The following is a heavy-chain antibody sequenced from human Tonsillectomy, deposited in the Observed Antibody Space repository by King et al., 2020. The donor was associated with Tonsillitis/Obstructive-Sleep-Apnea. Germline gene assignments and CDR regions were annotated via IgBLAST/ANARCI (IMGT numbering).Heavy chain of an antibody. J-gene: IGHJ5*02. Sequence: VQLVESGGVVVQPGRSLRLSCAASGFTFSSYAMHWVRQAPGKGLEWVAVISYDGSNKYYADSVKGRFTISRDNSKNTLYLQMNSLRAEDTAVYYCARDQDYDGFDPWGQGTLVTVSS. V-gene: IGHV3-30*04. CDR3: ARDQDYDGFDP. CDR1: GFTFSSYA. D-gene: IGHD3-22*01. CDR2: ISYDGSNK.